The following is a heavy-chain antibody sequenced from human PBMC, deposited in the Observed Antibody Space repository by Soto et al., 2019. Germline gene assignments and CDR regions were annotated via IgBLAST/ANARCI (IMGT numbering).Heavy chain of an antibody. CDR3: ACIFSGGYGYGFYYYGMDV. V-gene: IGHV4-39*01. J-gene: IGHJ6*02. Sequence: PSETLSLTCTVSGGSISSGGYYWSWIRQPPGKGLEWIGSIYNSGSTYYNPSLKSRVTISVDTSKNQFSLKLSSVTAADTAVYYCACIFSGGYGYGFYYYGMDVWGQGTTVTVSS. CDR1: GGSISSGGYY. D-gene: IGHD5-18*01. CDR2: IYNSGST.